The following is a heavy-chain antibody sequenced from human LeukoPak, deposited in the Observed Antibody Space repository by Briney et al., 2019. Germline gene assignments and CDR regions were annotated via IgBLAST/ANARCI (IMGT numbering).Heavy chain of an antibody. CDR1: GYTFTSYY. J-gene: IGHJ4*02. CDR2: INPSGGST. Sequence: ASVKVSCKASGYTFTSYYMHWVRQAPGQGLEWMGIINPSGGSTSYAQKFQGRVTMTRDTSISTAYMELSRLRSDDTAVYYCARVCSGGSCYSDFFDYFDYWGQGTLVTVSS. D-gene: IGHD2-15*01. V-gene: IGHV1-46*01. CDR3: ARVCSGGSCYSDFFDYFDY.